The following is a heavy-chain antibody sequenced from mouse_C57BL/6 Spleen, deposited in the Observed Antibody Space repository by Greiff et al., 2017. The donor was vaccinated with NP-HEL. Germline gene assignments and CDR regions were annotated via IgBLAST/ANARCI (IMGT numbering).Heavy chain of an antibody. Sequence: VQLKQSGPELVKPGASVKIPCKASGYTFTDYNMDWVKQSHGKSLEWIGDINPNNGGTIYNQKFKGKATLTVDKSSSTAYMELRSLTSEDTAVYYCARRDGYYGPSYWYFDVWGTGTTVTVSS. CDR3: ARRDGYYGPSYWYFDV. CDR2: INPNNGGT. CDR1: GYTFTDYN. J-gene: IGHJ1*03. V-gene: IGHV1-18*01. D-gene: IGHD2-3*01.